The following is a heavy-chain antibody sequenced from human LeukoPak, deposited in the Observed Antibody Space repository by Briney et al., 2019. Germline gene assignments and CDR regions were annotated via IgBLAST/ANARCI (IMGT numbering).Heavy chain of an antibody. J-gene: IGHJ4*02. CDR2: INGRSSTI. CDR1: GVTFSSYS. CDR3: AREKGGYTYAYSEY. D-gene: IGHD5-18*01. Sequence: GGSLRLSCAASGVTFSSYSFNWVRQAPGKGLEGVSFINGRSSTIYYGDSVKGRFTISRDNAKNSLFLQMNSLRAEDAAVYYCAREKGGYTYAYSEYWGQGTLVTVSS. V-gene: IGHV3-48*01.